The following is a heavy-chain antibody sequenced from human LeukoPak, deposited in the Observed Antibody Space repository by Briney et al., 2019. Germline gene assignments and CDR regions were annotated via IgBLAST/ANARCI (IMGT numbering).Heavy chain of an antibody. D-gene: IGHD2-15*01. Sequence: ASVKVSCKASGYTFTGYYIHWVRQAPGQGLEWMGRINPNSGGTNYAQKFQGRVTTTRDTSISTAYMELSSLRSDDTAVYYCASPAATRKAGINFDYWGQGTLVTVSS. CDR3: ASPAATRKAGINFDY. V-gene: IGHV1-2*06. CDR1: GYTFTGYY. CDR2: INPNSGGT. J-gene: IGHJ4*02.